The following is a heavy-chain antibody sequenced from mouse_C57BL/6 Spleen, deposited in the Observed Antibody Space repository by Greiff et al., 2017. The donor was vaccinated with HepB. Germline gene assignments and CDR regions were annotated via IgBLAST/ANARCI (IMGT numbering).Heavy chain of an antibody. CDR3: ARPLTETGAMDD. CDR1: GYAFSSYW. D-gene: IGHD4-1*01. J-gene: IGHJ4*01. Sequence: VQLQQSGAELVKPGASVKISCKASGYAFSSYWMNWVKQRPGKGLEWIGQIYPGDGDTNYNGKFKGKATLTADKSSSTAYMQRSSLTSEDSAVYFCARPLTETGAMDDWGQGTSVTVSS. V-gene: IGHV1-80*01. CDR2: IYPGDGDT.